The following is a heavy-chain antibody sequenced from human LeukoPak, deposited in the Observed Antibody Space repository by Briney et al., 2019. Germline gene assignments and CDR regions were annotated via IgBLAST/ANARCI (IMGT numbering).Heavy chain of an antibody. CDR1: GFTFSSYG. Sequence: AGGSLRLSCAASGFTFSSYGMTWVRQAPGKGLEWVSSISNSGGGTYYADSVKGRFTISRDNSKNTLYLQMKSLRDEDTAIYYCAKRRDYFDYWGQGTLVSVSS. CDR3: AKRRDYFDY. CDR2: ISNSGGGT. V-gene: IGHV3-23*01. J-gene: IGHJ4*02.